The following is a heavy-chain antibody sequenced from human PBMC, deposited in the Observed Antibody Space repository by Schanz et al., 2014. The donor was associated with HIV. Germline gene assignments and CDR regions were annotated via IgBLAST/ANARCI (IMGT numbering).Heavy chain of an antibody. Sequence: QVQLVESGGGVVQPGRSLRLSCAASGFTFSSYGMHWVRQAPGKGLGWVAVISYDGSNKYYADSVKGRFTISRDISKNTLYLQMNSLRAEDTAVYYCAKEEQQLGGVGGYHFDYWGQGTLVTVSS. CDR3: AKEEQQLGGVGGYHFDY. D-gene: IGHD6-13*01. J-gene: IGHJ4*02. V-gene: IGHV3-30*18. CDR2: ISYDGSNK. CDR1: GFTFSSYG.